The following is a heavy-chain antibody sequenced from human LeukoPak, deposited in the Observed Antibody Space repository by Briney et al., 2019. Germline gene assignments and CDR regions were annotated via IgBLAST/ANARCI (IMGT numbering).Heavy chain of an antibody. CDR2: ISNVGTNK. CDR1: GFSFSNYP. CDR3: ARAPDSSWHNFDS. J-gene: IGHJ4*02. Sequence: PGGSLRLSCAASGFSFSNYPMHWVRQAPGTGLEWVATISNVGTNKFCADSVKGRFTISRDNSKNTLYLQMNSLRSEDTALYFCARAPDSSWHNFDSWGQGTQVTVSS. V-gene: IGHV3-30-3*01. D-gene: IGHD6-13*01.